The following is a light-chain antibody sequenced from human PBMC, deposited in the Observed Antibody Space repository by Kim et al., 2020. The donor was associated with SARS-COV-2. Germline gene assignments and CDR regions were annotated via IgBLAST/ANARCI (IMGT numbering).Light chain of an antibody. CDR3: QSRDSGGNVV. J-gene: IGLJ2*01. V-gene: IGLV3-19*01. CDR2: GRN. Sequence: SSELTQDPAVSVALGQTVRITCQEDSLRSYYATWYQQKPRQAPLLVIFGRNNRPSGIPDRFSGSTSGNTASLTISGAQAEDEADFYCQSRDSGGNVVFGGGTQLTVL. CDR1: SLRSYY.